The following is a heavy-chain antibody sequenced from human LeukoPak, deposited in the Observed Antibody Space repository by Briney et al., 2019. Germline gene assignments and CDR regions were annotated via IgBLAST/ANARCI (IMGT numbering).Heavy chain of an antibody. J-gene: IGHJ1*01. V-gene: IGHV1-24*01. CDR3: ATGAHYSSGWYEYFQH. CDR2: FDPEDGET. CDR1: GYTLTELS. D-gene: IGHD6-19*01. Sequence: GASVKVSCKVPGYTLTELSMHWVRQAPGKGLEWMGGFDPEDGETIYAQKFQGRVTMTEDTSTDTAYMELSSLRSEDTAVYYCATGAHYSSGWYEYFQHWGQGTLVTVSS.